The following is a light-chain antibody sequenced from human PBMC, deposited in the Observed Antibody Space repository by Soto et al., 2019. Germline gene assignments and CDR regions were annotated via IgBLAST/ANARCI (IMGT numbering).Light chain of an antibody. V-gene: IGLV2-23*01. J-gene: IGLJ2*01. CDR1: SSDVGSYNL. Sequence: QSVLTQPASVSGSPGQSITISCTGTSSDVGSYNLVSWYQQHPGKAPKLMIYEGSKRPSGVSNRFSGSKSGNTASLTISGLQAEDEADYYCCSYAGSITYLVFGGRTKVTGL. CDR3: CSYAGSITYLV. CDR2: EGS.